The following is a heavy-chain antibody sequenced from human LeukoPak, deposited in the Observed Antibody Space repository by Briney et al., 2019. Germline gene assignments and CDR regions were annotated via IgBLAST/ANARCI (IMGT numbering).Heavy chain of an antibody. CDR2: ISAYNGNT. J-gene: IGHJ5*02. CDR3: ARVGYCSSTSCSNWFDP. D-gene: IGHD2-2*01. CDR1: GYTFTSYG. Sequence: GASVTVSCKASGYTFTSYGISWVRQAPGQGLEWMGWISAYNGNTNYAQKLQGRVTMTTDTSTSTAYMELRSLRSDDTAVYYCARVGYCSSTSCSNWFDPWGQGTLVTVSS. V-gene: IGHV1-18*01.